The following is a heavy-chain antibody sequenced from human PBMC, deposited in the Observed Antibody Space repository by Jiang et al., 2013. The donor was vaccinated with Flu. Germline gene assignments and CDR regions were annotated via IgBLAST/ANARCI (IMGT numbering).Heavy chain of an antibody. D-gene: IGHD5-18*01. CDR3: AVGYSYAPFDS. V-gene: IGHV3-23*01. Sequence: VQLLESGGGLVQPGGSLRLSCAASGFTFSSYAMSWVRQAPGKGLEWVSAISGSGDSTYYADSVKGRFTISRDNSKNTLYLQVNGLRAEDTAVYYCAVGYSYAPFDSWGQGTLVTVSS. CDR1: GFTFSSYA. J-gene: IGHJ4*02. CDR2: ISGSGDST.